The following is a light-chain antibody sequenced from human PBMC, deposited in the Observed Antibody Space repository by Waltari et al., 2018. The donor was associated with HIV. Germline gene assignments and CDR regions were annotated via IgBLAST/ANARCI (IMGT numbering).Light chain of an antibody. J-gene: IGLJ3*02. V-gene: IGLV1-47*01. CDR3: SVWDDTLSGPV. CDR2: RDN. CDR1: TSTIGSNY. Sequence: QSELTQPPSTSGTPGQRVTISCSGTTSTIGSNYVSWYQRLPGTAPKVFIYRDNQRPSGAPARFSGSKSGTSASLAISGLRSEDEADYFCSVWDDTLSGPVFGGGTRLTVL.